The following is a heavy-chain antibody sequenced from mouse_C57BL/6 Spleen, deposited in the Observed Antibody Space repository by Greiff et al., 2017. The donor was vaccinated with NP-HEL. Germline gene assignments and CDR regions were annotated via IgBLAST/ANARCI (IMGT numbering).Heavy chain of an antibody. D-gene: IGHD1-1*01. CDR2: ISSGGSYT. V-gene: IGHV5-6*01. Sequence: EVKLVESGGDLVKPGGSLKLSCAASGFTFSSYGMSWVRQTPDKRLEWVATISSGGSYTYYPDSVKGRFTISRDNAKNTLYLQMSSLKSEDTAMYYCARHYYGSSGGYYAMDYWGQGTSVTVSS. CDR3: ARHYYGSSGGYYAMDY. CDR1: GFTFSSYG. J-gene: IGHJ4*01.